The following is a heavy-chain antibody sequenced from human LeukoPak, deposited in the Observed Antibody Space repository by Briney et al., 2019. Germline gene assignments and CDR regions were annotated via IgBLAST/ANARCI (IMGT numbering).Heavy chain of an antibody. V-gene: IGHV1-69*13. CDR1: GGTFSSYA. D-gene: IGHD2-2*01. J-gene: IGHJ5*02. CDR3: AREIVPAAMQVWFDP. CDR2: IIPIFGTA. Sequence: LVASVTVSCMASGGTFSSYAISWVRQAPGKGLEWMGGIIPIFGTANYAQKFQGRVTITADESTSTAYMELSSLRSEDAAVYYCAREIVPAAMQVWFDPWGQGTLVTFSA.